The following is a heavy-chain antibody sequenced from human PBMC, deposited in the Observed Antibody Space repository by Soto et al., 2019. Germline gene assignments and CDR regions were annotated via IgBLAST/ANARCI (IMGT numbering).Heavy chain of an antibody. CDR3: AHPRGYGVFDAVDI. J-gene: IGHJ3*02. CDR1: GFIFSTYS. D-gene: IGHD4-17*01. Sequence: GGSLRLSCAASGFIFSTYSMNWVRQAPWKGLEWVSAISSSGDSTYYAESVRGRFTISRDNSINTLYLQMRSLRPEDTAVYYCAHPRGYGVFDAVDISGQGTMVTV. CDR2: ISSSGDST. V-gene: IGHV3-23*01.